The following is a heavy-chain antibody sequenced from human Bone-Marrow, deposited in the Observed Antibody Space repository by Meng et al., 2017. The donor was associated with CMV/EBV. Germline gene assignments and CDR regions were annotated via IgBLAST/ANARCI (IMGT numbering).Heavy chain of an antibody. D-gene: IGHD1-26*01. V-gene: IGHV3-20*04. CDR2: INWNGGST. CDR3: ARGYSAYSGSYYFDY. J-gene: IGHJ4*02. CDR1: GFTFSNAW. Sequence: GGSLRLSCAASGFTFSNAWMSWVRQAPGKGLEWVSGINWNGGSTGYADSVKGRFTISRDNAKNSLYLQMNSLRAEDTALYYCARGYSAYSGSYYFDYWGQGTLVTVSS.